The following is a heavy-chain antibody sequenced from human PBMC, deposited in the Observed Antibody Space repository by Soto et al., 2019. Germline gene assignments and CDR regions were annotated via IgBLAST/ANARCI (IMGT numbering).Heavy chain of an antibody. CDR2: INAGNGNT. CDR1: GYTFISYA. Sequence: ASVKVSCKASGYTFISYAIHWVRQAPGQRLEWMGWINAGNGNTKYSQKFQGRVTITRDTSAGTAYMELTSLRSEDTAVYYCARELQGLYYFDYWGQGTLVTVSS. D-gene: IGHD2-15*01. CDR3: ARELQGLYYFDY. J-gene: IGHJ4*02. V-gene: IGHV1-3*01.